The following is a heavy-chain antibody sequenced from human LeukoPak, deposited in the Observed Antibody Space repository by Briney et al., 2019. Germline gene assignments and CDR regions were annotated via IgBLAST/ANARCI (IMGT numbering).Heavy chain of an antibody. V-gene: IGHV1-2*02. D-gene: IGHD4-17*01. CDR2: INPNSGGT. CDR1: GYTFTGYY. J-gene: IGHJ5*02. CDR3: ARVRDYGEYNWFDP. Sequence: ASVKVSCKASGYTFTGYYMHWVRQAPGQGLEWMGWINPNSGGTNYAQKFQGRVTMTRDTSISTAYMELSRLRSDDTAVYYCARVRDYGEYNWFDPWGQGTLVTASS.